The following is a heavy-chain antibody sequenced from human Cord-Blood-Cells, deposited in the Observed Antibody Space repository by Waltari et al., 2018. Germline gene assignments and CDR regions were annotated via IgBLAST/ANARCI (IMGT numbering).Heavy chain of an antibody. D-gene: IGHD3-10*01. CDR3: AKDPGMWGPYCYFDL. V-gene: IGHV3-23*01. CDR2: LSGSGGST. CDR1: GFTFSSHA. J-gene: IGHJ2*01. Sequence: EVQLLASGGGLVQPGGSLRLSCAASGFTFSSHALSWVRQSPVKGLEWGPALSGSGGSTYYPDSVNGRFTIFRDNSKNTLYLQMNSLRAEDTAVYYCAKDPGMWGPYCYFDLWGRGTLVTVSS.